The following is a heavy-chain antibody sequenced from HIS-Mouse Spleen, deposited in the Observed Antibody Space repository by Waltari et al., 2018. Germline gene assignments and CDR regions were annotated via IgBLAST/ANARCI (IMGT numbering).Heavy chain of an antibody. V-gene: IGHV3-23*01. Sequence: EVQLLESGGGLVQPGGSLRLSCAASGFPFCTYAMCWVRQAPWKGLEWVSAISGSGGSTYYADSVKGRFTISRDNSKNTLYLQMNSLRAEDTAVYYCAKTLVRSRDFDYWGQGTLVTVSS. CDR1: GFPFCTYA. CDR3: AKTLVRSRDFDY. CDR2: ISGSGGST. D-gene: IGHD4-17*01. J-gene: IGHJ4*02.